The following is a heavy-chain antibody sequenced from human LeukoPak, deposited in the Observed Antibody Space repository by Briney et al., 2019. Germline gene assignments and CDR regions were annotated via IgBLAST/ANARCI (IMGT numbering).Heavy chain of an antibody. CDR1: GGSISSEGY. CDR2: IYTRGST. Sequence: SETLSLTCTVSGGSISSEGYWSWIRQPPGKGLEWIGYIYTRGSTNYNSSLKSRVTISVDTSKNQFSLKLTSVTAADTAVYYCASPLNFDTSGYFAFDIWGQGTMVTVSS. CDR3: ASPLNFDTSGYFAFDI. V-gene: IGHV4-4*09. D-gene: IGHD3-22*01. J-gene: IGHJ3*02.